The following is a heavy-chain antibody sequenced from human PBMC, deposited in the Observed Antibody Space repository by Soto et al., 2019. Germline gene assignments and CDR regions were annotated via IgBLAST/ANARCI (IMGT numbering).Heavy chain of an antibody. CDR2: ISGSGGST. CDR1: GFTFSSYA. CDR3: AKDRGQKSGPSCFDY. D-gene: IGHD6-25*01. V-gene: IGHV3-23*01. J-gene: IGHJ4*02. Sequence: PGGSLRPSCAASGFTFSSYAMSWVRQAPGKGLEGVSAISGSGGSTYYADSVKSRFTISRDNSKNTLFLQMNSLRAEDTAVYYCAKDRGQKSGPSCFDYWGQGTLVTVSS.